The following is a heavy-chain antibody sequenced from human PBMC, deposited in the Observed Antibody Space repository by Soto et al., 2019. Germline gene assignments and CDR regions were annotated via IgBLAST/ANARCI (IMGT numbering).Heavy chain of an antibody. J-gene: IGHJ4*02. CDR3: TTGLSNGYYNFDY. CDR2: IKGEADGGTT. CDR1: GFTFGNYA. D-gene: IGHD3-22*01. V-gene: IGHV3-15*01. Sequence: PGGSLRLSCAASGFTFGNYAVTWVRQAPGKGLEWVGRIKGEADGGTTDYAAPVKGRITISRDHSKDTLYLHMNSLKTEDTAVYYCTTGLSNGYYNFDYWGQGTPVTVSS.